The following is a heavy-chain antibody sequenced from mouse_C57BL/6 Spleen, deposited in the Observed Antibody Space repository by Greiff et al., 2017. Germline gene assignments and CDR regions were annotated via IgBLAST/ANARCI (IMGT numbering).Heavy chain of an antibody. V-gene: IGHV1-9*01. CDR3: ARRGGLRPVYYAMDY. J-gene: IGHJ4*01. Sequence: QVQLQQSGAELMKPGASVKLSCKATGYTFTGYWIEWVKQRPGHGLEWIGEILPGSGSTNYNEKFKGKATFTADTSSNTAYMQLSSLATEDSAIYYWARRGGLRPVYYAMDYWGQGTSVTVSS. CDR2: ILPGSGST. CDR1: GYTFTGYW. D-gene: IGHD2-4*01.